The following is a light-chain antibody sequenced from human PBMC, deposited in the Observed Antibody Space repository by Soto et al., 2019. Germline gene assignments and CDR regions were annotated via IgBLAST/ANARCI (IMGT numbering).Light chain of an antibody. CDR2: AAS. CDR1: QSISTY. J-gene: IGKJ2*02. CDR3: QQGYSNPRT. V-gene: IGKV1-39*01. Sequence: DIQLTQSPSSLSASVGDRVTITCRASQSISTYLNWYQQIPGKAPKLLIYAASTLQSGVPSRFSGVGSGTDFTLTISSLQPEDFATYFCQQGYSNPRTFGQGTKLEI.